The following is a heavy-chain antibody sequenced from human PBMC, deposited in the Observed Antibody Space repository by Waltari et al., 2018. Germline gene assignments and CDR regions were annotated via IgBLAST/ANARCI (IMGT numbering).Heavy chain of an antibody. CDR3: ARATFSSAWYLEAYYFYYMDV. D-gene: IGHD6-19*01. V-gene: IGHV4-38-2*02. CDR1: GSSIDTEDC. Sequence: QVQLQESGPGLVKPSETLSLTCTVSGSSIDTEDCWGWIRQPPGGGLEWIGMISHSGKTHYNPSLKSRVTISIDTLKKQFSLRLTSLTAADTAVYYCARATFSSAWYLEAYYFYYMDVWGKGTTVTVSS. CDR2: ISHSGKT. J-gene: IGHJ6*03.